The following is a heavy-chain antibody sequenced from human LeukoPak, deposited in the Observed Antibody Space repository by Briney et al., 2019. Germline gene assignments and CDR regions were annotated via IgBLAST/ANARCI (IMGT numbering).Heavy chain of an antibody. V-gene: IGHV4-59*08. J-gene: IGHJ4*02. D-gene: IGHD6-19*01. CDR2: IYYSGST. CDR1: GGSINSYY. CDR3: ARQGAVAGTFDY. Sequence: SETLSLTCTVSGGSINSYYWNWIRQPPGKGLEWIGYIYYSGSTNYNPSLKSRVNISVDTSENQFSLNLTSVSAADTAVYYCARQGAVAGTFDYWGQGTLVTVSS.